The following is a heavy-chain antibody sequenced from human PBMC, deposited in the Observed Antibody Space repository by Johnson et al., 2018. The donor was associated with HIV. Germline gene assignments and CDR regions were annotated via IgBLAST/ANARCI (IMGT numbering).Heavy chain of an antibody. CDR3: AREISRYYYDYAAFDL. Sequence: VQLVESGGGLVQPGRSLRLSCAASGFTYDDYAMHWVRQAPGKGLEWVSAISYSGSSTYYADSVKGRFTISRDNSRSTVYLHMINLRADDTALYYCAREISRYYYDYAAFDLWGQGTTVTVSS. CDR2: ISYSGSST. CDR1: GFTYDDYA. D-gene: IGHD3-22*01. V-gene: IGHV3-23*04. J-gene: IGHJ3*01.